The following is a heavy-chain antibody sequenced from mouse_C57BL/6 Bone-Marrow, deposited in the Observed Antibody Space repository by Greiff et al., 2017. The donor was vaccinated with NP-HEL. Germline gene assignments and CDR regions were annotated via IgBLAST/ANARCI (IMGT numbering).Heavy chain of an antibody. CDR1: GYAFSSSW. CDR2: IYPGDGDT. D-gene: IGHD3-2*02. CDR3: ARIPTTQAHYFDY. Sequence: QVQLQQSGPELVKPGASVTISCKASGYAFSSSWMNWVKQRPGKGLEWIGRIYPGDGDTNYNGKFKGKATLTADKSSSPAYMQLSSLTSEDSAVYCCARIPTTQAHYFDYWGQGTTLTVSS. V-gene: IGHV1-82*01. J-gene: IGHJ2*01.